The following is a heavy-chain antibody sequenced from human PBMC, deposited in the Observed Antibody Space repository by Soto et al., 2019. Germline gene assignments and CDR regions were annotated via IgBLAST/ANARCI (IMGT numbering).Heavy chain of an antibody. V-gene: IGHV1-2*02. D-gene: IGHD1-1*01. CDR3: ASDQGASWRPGAFDI. CDR1: GYTFTGYY. CDR2: INPNSGGT. Sequence: ASVKGSCKASGYTFTGYYMHWVRQAPGQGLEWMGWINPNSGGTNYAQKFQGRVTMTRDTSISTAYMELSRLRSDDTAVYYCASDQGASWRPGAFDIWGRGTTDTVS. J-gene: IGHJ3*02.